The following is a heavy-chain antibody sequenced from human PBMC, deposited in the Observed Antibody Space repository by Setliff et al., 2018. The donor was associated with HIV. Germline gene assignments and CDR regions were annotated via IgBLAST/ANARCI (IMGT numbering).Heavy chain of an antibody. CDR3: ARGVNFDY. J-gene: IGHJ4*02. V-gene: IGHV4-59*01. D-gene: IGHD3-3*01. Sequence: SETLSLTCSVSGGSFSGYYWSWIRQPPGKGLEWIGYIYIYNSGSTNYNPCLTSRVTISVDTSRNQFSLKLTSVTAADTAIYYCARGVNFDYWGQGTQVTVSS. CDR1: GGSFSGYY. CDR2: IYIYNSGST.